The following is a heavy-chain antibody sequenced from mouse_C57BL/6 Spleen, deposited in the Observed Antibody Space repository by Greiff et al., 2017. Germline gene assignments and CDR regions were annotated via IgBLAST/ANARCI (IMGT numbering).Heavy chain of an antibody. CDR2: INPGSGGT. V-gene: IGHV1-54*01. CDR3: ARNEDYGSSYGYYYAMDY. Sequence: VQLQQSGAELVRPGTSVKVSCKASGYAFTNYLIEWVKQRPGQGLEWIGVINPGSGGTNYNEKFKGKATLTADKSSSTAYMQLSSLTSEDSAVYFCARNEDYGSSYGYYYAMDYWGQGTSVTVSS. CDR1: GYAFTNYL. J-gene: IGHJ4*01. D-gene: IGHD1-1*01.